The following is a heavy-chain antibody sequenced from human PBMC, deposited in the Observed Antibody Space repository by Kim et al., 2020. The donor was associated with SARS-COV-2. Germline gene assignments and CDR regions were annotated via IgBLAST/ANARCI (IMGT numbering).Heavy chain of an antibody. D-gene: IGHD4-17*01. CDR3: ARMGGDYEDY. J-gene: IGHJ4*02. Sequence: SPSYAQKFQGRVTMTRDTSTSTVYMELSSLRSEDTAVYYCARMGGDYEDYWGQGTLVTVSS. V-gene: IGHV1-46*01. CDR2: SP.